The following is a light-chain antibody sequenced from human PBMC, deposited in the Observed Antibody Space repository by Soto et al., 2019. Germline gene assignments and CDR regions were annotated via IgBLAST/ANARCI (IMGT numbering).Light chain of an antibody. CDR2: DAS. V-gene: IGKV1-33*01. J-gene: IGKJ3*01. CDR3: KKYDNPPPPPFT. CDR1: QDISNY. Sequence: DIQMTQSPSSLSASVGDRVTITCQASQDISNYLNWYQQKPGKAPKLLIYDASNLETGVPSRFRGSGFGADFTFPISGLRPEEIPTYYWKKYDNPPPPPFTFGPGTKVDIK.